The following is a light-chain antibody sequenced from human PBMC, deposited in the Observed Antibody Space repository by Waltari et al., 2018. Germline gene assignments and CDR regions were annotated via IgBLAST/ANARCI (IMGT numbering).Light chain of an antibody. CDR2: ANS. CDR1: YIGIKS. V-gene: IGLV3-21*02. Sequence: SYVLTQPPSVSVAPGQTARISGVGNYIGIKSVHWYQMRVGLAPLLVVCANSDRSSGIPARCYGSKSGDTATLIISRVEAGDEADYYCQMWDSSPYWLFGGGTKLTVL. J-gene: IGLJ3*02. CDR3: QMWDSSPYWL.